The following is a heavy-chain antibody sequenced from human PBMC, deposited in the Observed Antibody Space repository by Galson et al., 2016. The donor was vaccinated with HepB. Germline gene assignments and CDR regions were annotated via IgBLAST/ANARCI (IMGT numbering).Heavy chain of an antibody. V-gene: IGHV3-53*01. CDR1: EFTVSSNY. J-gene: IGHJ6*02. CDR3: ARDQGNYYYYGMDV. Sequence: SLRLSCAASEFTVSSNYMSWVRQAPGKGLEWVSVIYSGGTTYYADSVKGRFTISRDNSKNTLYLQMNSLRAEDTAVYYCARDQGNYYYYGMDVWGRGTTVTVSS. CDR2: IYSGGTT.